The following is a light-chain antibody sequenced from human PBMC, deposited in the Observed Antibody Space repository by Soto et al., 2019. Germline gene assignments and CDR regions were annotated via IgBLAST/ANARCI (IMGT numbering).Light chain of an antibody. CDR2: GAS. Sequence: EIVLTQSPGTLSFSPGERATLSCRASQSVSSSYLAWYQQTPDQAPRLLIYGASSRATGIPDRFSGSGSLIDFTTIICRLYPEDFAVYYCQQYGSSPLTFGPGNKVDIK. J-gene: IGKJ3*01. CDR3: QQYGSSPLT. V-gene: IGKV3-20*01. CDR1: QSVSSSY.